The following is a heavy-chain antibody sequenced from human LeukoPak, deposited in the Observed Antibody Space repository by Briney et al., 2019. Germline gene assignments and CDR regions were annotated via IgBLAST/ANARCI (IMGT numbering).Heavy chain of an antibody. Sequence: PGGSLRLSCAASGFTFSSYSMNWVRQAPGKGLEWVSSITRSNYIYYADSVKGRFTISRDNAKNSLSLQMNSLRAEDTAVYYCAREVAFGDYMDVWGKGTTVTVSS. CDR1: GFTFSSYS. V-gene: IGHV3-21*01. J-gene: IGHJ6*03. D-gene: IGHD5-12*01. CDR3: AREVAFGDYMDV. CDR2: ITRSNYI.